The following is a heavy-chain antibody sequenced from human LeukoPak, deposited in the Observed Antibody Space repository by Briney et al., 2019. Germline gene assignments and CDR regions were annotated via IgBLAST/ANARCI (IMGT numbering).Heavy chain of an antibody. D-gene: IGHD6-6*01. Sequence: GGSLRLSCVASGFTFSSHAMSWVRQAPGKGLEWVSGISSSGYSTYYADSVKGQFTISRDNSKNTLYLQMNSLRAEDTAVYYCAKAYSSSSFPDYWGQGTLVTVSS. CDR1: GFTFSSHA. V-gene: IGHV3-23*01. J-gene: IGHJ4*02. CDR2: ISSSGYST. CDR3: AKAYSSSSFPDY.